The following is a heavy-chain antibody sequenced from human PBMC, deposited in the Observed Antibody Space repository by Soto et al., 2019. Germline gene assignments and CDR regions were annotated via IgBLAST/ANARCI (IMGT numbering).Heavy chain of an antibody. V-gene: IGHV3-48*02. J-gene: IGHJ4*02. CDR1: GFTFSSYS. CDR2: ISSSTSAI. Sequence: EVQLVESGGGLVQPGGSLRLSCAASGFTFSSYSMNWVRQAPGKGLEWVSYISSSTSAIYYADSVKGRFTISRDNAKNSLDLHMNSLRDGDTAVYHCARDMRNRLGAPTSFDYWCQGTLVTVSS. D-gene: IGHD6-19*01. CDR3: ARDMRNRLGAPTSFDY.